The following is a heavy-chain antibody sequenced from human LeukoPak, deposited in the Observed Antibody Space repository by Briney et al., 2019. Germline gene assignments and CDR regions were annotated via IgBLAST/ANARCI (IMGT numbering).Heavy chain of an antibody. CDR3: ARSGQYQPRYGMFDP. CDR1: GGSISSGGYY. CDR2: IYHSGST. V-gene: IGHV4-30-2*01. Sequence: PSETLSLTCTVSGGSISSGGYYWSWIRQPPGKGLEWIGYIYHSGSTYYNPSLKSRVTISLDRSKNQFSLKLSSVTAADTAVYYCARSGQYQPRYGMFDPWGQGTLVTVSS. D-gene: IGHD2-2*01. J-gene: IGHJ5*02.